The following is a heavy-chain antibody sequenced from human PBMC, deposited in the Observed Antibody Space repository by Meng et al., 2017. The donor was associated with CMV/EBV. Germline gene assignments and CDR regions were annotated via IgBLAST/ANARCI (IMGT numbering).Heavy chain of an antibody. V-gene: IGHV4-39*01. Sequence: GSLRLSCTVSGGSISSSSYYWGWIRQPPGKGLEWIGSIYYSGSTYYNPSLKSRVTISVDTSKNQFSLKLSSVTAADTAVYYCARLYGYCDYWGRGTPVTVSS. CDR3: ARLYGYCDY. D-gene: IGHD5/OR15-5a*01. J-gene: IGHJ4*02. CDR2: IYYSGST. CDR1: GGSISSSSYY.